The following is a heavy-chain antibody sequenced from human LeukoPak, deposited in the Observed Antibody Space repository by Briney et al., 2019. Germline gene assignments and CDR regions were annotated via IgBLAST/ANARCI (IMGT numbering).Heavy chain of an antibody. V-gene: IGHV1-18*01. D-gene: IGHD4-17*01. CDR1: GYTFTSYG. Sequence: ASVKVSCKASGYTFTSYGISWVRQAPGQGLEWMGWISTYNGNTNYAQKLQGRVTMTTDTSTSTAYMELRSLRSDDTAVYYCARDPLDYGDLDYWGQGTLVTVSS. CDR3: ARDPLDYGDLDY. J-gene: IGHJ4*02. CDR2: ISTYNGNT.